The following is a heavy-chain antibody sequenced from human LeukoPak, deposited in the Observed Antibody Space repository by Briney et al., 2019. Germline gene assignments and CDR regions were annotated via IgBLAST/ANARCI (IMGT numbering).Heavy chain of an antibody. D-gene: IGHD3-10*01. CDR1: GFTFSRYA. Sequence: GGSLRLSCSASGFTFSRYAMHWVRQAPGKGLEYVSAISSNGGSTYYADSVKGRFTISRDNSRNTLHLQMSSLRVEDTAVYYCVKDSSSGSYFGYWGQGTLVTVSS. CDR2: ISSNGGST. CDR3: VKDSSSGSYFGY. J-gene: IGHJ4*02. V-gene: IGHV3-64D*06.